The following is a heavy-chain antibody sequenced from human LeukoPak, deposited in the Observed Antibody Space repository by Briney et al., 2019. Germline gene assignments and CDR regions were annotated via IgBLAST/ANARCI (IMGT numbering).Heavy chain of an antibody. J-gene: IGHJ6*04. Sequence: VSVKVSCKASGYTFTGYYMHWVRQAPGQGLEWMGWINPNSGGTNYAQKFQGRVTMTRDTSISTAYMELSRLRSDDTAVYYCARGHPRIAAMDVWGKGTTVTVSS. CDR2: INPNSGGT. V-gene: IGHV1-2*02. D-gene: IGHD6-13*01. CDR3: ARGHPRIAAMDV. CDR1: GYTFTGYY.